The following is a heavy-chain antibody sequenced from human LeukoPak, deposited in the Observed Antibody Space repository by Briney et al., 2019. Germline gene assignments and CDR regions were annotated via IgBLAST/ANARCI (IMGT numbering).Heavy chain of an antibody. J-gene: IGHJ6*02. V-gene: IGHV4-59*08. CDR1: GGSISSYY. CDR2: IYYSGST. D-gene: IGHD1-1*01. Sequence: KSSETLSLTCTVSGGSISSYYWSWLRQPPGKGLEWIGYIYYSGSTNYNPSLKSRVTISVDTSKNQFSLKLSSVTAADTAVYYCARLKLERRSYYYYGMDVWGQGTTVTVSS. CDR3: ARLKLERRSYYYYGMDV.